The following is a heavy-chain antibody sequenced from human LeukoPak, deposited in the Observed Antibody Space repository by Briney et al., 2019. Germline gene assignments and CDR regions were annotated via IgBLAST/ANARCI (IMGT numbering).Heavy chain of an antibody. CDR1: GGSFSGYY. D-gene: IGHD5-18*01. CDR3: ARESQNSFGD. V-gene: IGHV4-34*01. Sequence: SETLSLTCAVYGGSFSGYYWSWIRQPLGKGLEWIGEINHSGSTNYNPSLKSRVTISVDTSKNQFSLKLSSVTAADTAIYYCARESQNSFGDWGQGTLVTVSS. CDR2: INHSGST. J-gene: IGHJ4*02.